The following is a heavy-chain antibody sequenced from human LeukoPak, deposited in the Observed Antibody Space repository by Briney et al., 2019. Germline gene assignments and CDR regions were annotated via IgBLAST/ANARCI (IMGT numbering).Heavy chain of an antibody. CDR1: GYSISSGYY. D-gene: IGHD4-17*01. J-gene: IGHJ4*02. Sequence: SETLSLTCTVSGYSISSGYYWGWIRQPPGKGLEWIGSLFHSGSTYYNPSLKSRVIILVDTSKNQFSLKLSSVTAADTAVYYCAREGYAVTYYFDYWSPGTLVTVSS. CDR2: LFHSGST. V-gene: IGHV4-38-2*02. CDR3: AREGYAVTYYFDY.